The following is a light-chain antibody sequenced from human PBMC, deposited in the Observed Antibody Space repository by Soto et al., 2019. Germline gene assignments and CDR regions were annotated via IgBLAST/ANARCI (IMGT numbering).Light chain of an antibody. Sequence: SSELPQPPSVSVAPGQTARITCGGNNIGSKSVHWYQQKPGQSPVLVVYADDDRPSGIPERISGSNSGNTATLTISRVEAGDEADYYCQLWDSTRDHHVFGSGTKVNVL. V-gene: IGLV3-21*02. J-gene: IGLJ1*01. CDR2: ADD. CDR3: QLWDSTRDHHV. CDR1: NIGSKS.